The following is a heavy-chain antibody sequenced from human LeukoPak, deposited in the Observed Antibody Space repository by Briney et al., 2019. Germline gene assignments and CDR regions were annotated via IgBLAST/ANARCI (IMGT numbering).Heavy chain of an antibody. Sequence: SETLSLTCTVSGGSISSYYWSWIRQPPGKGLEWIGYIYYSGSTNYNPSLKSRVTISVDTSKNQFSLKLSSVTAADTAVYYCAIEDCSSTSCYKGSDYYYYYMDVWGKGTTVTVSS. CDR2: IYYSGST. CDR3: AIEDCSSTSCYKGSDYYYYYMDV. CDR1: GGSISSYY. D-gene: IGHD2-2*02. V-gene: IGHV4-59*01. J-gene: IGHJ6*03.